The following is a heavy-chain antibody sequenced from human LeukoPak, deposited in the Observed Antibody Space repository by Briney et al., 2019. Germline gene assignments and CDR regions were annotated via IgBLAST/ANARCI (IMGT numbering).Heavy chain of an antibody. CDR1: GYIFTSYG. D-gene: IGHD3-9*01. V-gene: IGHV1-18*01. J-gene: IGHJ5*02. CDR3: ARLGENGLLTGYFYP. Sequence: ASVKVSCKASGYIFTSYGFTWVPQAPGQGLEWMGWISVYNGNTNYAQKFQGRVTMTTDTSTSTAYMELRSLRSDDTAVYYCARLGENGLLTGYFYPWGQGTLVTVSS. CDR2: ISVYNGNT.